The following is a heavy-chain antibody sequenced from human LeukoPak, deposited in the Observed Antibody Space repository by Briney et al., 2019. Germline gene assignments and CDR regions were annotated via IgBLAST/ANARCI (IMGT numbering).Heavy chain of an antibody. Sequence: PGGSLRLSCAASAFTFSNYAMSWVRQAPGKGLEWVSTISNSDSSTYYADSVKGRFTISRDNSEYTLYLQMNSLRAEDTAVYYCAKATGYLLWGQGTLVIVSS. CDR1: AFTFSNYA. V-gene: IGHV3-23*01. J-gene: IGHJ4*02. CDR3: AKATGYLL. D-gene: IGHD1-14*01. CDR2: ISNSDSST.